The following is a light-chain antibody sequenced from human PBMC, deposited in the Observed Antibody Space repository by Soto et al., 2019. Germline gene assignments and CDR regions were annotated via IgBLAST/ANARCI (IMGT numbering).Light chain of an antibody. CDR1: QSVSSR. CDR3: QQYGTSEII. Sequence: EIVMTQSPATLSVSPGERVTLSCRASQSVSSRLAWYHQKPGQSPRLLIYDASNRASGVPARFSGSGSGTDFTLTISRLEPEDFAVFFCQQYGTSEIIFGQGTRLENK. V-gene: IGKV3D-15*01. J-gene: IGKJ5*01. CDR2: DAS.